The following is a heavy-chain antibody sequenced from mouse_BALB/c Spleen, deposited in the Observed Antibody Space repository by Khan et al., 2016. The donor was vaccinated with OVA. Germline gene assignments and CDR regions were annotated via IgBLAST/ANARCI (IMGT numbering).Heavy chain of an antibody. J-gene: IGHJ2*01. V-gene: IGHV10-1*02. CDR2: IRSKSNNYAT. CDR3: VRSYGAFDY. CDR1: GFTFNAYA. D-gene: IGHD1-1*01. Sequence: EVQLVESGGGLVQPKGSLKLSCAASGFTFNAYAMNWVRQAPGKGLEWVARIRSKSNNYATYYADSVKDRFTISRDDSQSMLYLQMNNLKTEDTAMYYCVRSYGAFDYWGQGTTLTVSS.